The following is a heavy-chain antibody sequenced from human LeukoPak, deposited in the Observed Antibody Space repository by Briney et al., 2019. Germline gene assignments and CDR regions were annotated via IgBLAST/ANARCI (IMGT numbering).Heavy chain of an antibody. Sequence: ASVKVSCKASGYTFIGYYMHWVRQAPGQGLEWMGRINPNSGGTNYAQKFQGRVTMTRDTSISTAYTELSRLRSDDTAVYYCARGYSSGWNFDYWGQGTLVTVPS. J-gene: IGHJ4*02. CDR2: INPNSGGT. CDR3: ARGYSSGWNFDY. V-gene: IGHV1-2*06. D-gene: IGHD6-19*01. CDR1: GYTFIGYY.